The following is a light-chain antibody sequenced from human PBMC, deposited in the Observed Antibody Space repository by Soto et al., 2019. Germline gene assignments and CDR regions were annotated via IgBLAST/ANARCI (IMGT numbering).Light chain of an antibody. J-gene: IGLJ2*01. Sequence: QSALTQPASVSGSPGQSIAISCIGTSSDVGAYNYVSWYQQHPGKAPKLVIYDVNNRPSGVSNRFSGSKSGNTASLTFSGLQAEDEADYYCGSYTTSGSVVFGGGTKLTVL. CDR2: DVN. CDR1: SSDVGAYNY. V-gene: IGLV2-14*03. CDR3: GSYTTSGSVV.